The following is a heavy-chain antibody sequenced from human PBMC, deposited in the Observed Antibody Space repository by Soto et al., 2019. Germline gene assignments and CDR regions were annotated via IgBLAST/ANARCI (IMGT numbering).Heavy chain of an antibody. CDR1: GFTFNTHW. V-gene: IGHV3-74*01. J-gene: IGHJ4*02. Sequence: LRLSCTASGFTFNTHWMHWVRQAPGKGLVWVSRIYFDGITTNYADSVKGRLIVSRDNAKNTVYLHVNTLRDEDTAVYYCARGGAMGVDYWGQGTLVTVSS. D-gene: IGHD1-26*01. CDR2: IYFDGITT. CDR3: ARGGAMGVDY.